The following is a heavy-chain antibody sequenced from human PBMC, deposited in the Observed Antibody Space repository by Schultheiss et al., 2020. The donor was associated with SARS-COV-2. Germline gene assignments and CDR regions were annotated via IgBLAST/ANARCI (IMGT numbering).Heavy chain of an antibody. CDR3: AKGPPTGYSYGPEPDY. J-gene: IGHJ4*02. V-gene: IGHV3-23*01. D-gene: IGHD5-18*01. CDR1: GFTFSSYA. CDR2: ISGSGGST. Sequence: GESLKISCAASGFTFSSYAMSWVRQAPGKGLEWVSAISGSGGSTYYADSVKGRFTISRDNSKNTLYLQMNSLRAEDTAVYYCAKGPPTGYSYGPEPDYWGQGTLVTVSS.